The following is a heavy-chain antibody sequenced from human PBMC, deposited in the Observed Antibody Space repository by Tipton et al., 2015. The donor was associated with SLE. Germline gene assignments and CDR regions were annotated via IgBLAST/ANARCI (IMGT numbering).Heavy chain of an antibody. CDR3: TKIGPGPYYYAMDV. Sequence: GSLRLSCAASGFIFSNFGIFWVRQAPGKGLEWVTLIQYDGTNKYYVDSVKGRFTISRDNSKNTVFLQMNNLRGEDTGVYYCTKIGPGPYYYAMDVWGRGTTVIVSS. V-gene: IGHV3-30*02. D-gene: IGHD1-14*01. J-gene: IGHJ6*02. CDR1: GFIFSNFG. CDR2: IQYDGTNK.